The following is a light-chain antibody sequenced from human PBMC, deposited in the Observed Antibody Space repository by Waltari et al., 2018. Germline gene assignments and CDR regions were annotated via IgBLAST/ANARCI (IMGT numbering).Light chain of an antibody. J-gene: IGLJ3*02. CDR3: AAWDDNLSGGV. V-gene: IGLV1-47*01. CDR2: RSN. Sequence: QSVLTQPPSASGTPGQRVTISCSGSSSNIGSNYVYWYQQLPGTAPKLLIYRSNTRPSGVPDLFSGSKSGTSAPLAISGLRSEDEADYYCAAWDDNLSGGVFGGGTKLTVL. CDR1: SSNIGSNY.